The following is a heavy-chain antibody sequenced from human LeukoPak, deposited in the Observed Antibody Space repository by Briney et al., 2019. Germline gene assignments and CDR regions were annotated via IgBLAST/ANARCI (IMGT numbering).Heavy chain of an antibody. D-gene: IGHD3-22*01. Sequence: ASVKVSCKTSGYTLSDYTIHWVRQAPGQGLEWMGWINPNSGGTNYAQKFQGRVTMTRDTSISTAYMELSRLRSDDTAVYYCARDRHPTYYYDSSGYPDYWGQGTLVTVSS. CDR2: INPNSGGT. V-gene: IGHV1-2*02. CDR3: ARDRHPTYYYDSSGYPDY. CDR1: GYTLSDYT. J-gene: IGHJ4*02.